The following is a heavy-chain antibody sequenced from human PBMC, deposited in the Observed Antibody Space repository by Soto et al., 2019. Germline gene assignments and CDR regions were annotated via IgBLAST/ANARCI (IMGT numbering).Heavy chain of an antibody. CDR2: IYHSGST. D-gene: IGHD6-13*01. CDR1: GYSISSGYY. CDR3: ASLEGIAAAGDY. V-gene: IGHV4-38-2*01. J-gene: IGHJ4*02. Sequence: PSETLSLTCAVSGYSISSGYYWGWIRQPPGKGLEWIGSIYHSGSTYYSPSLKSRVTISVDTSKNQFSLKLSSVTAADTAVYYCASLEGIAAAGDYWGQGTLVT.